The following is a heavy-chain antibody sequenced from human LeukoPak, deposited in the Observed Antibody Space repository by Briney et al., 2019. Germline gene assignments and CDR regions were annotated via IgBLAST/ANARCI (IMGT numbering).Heavy chain of an antibody. CDR1: GYTFTSYY. V-gene: IGHV1-46*01. J-gene: IGHJ4*02. CDR3: AREEERIYYDSSGFHLDY. D-gene: IGHD3-22*01. CDR2: INPSGGSP. Sequence: ASVKVSCKASGYTFTSYYMQWVRQAPGQGLEWMGIINPSGGSPIYAQKFQGRVTMTRDTSISTAYMELSRLRSDDTAVYCCAREEERIYYDSSGFHLDYWGQGTLVTVSS.